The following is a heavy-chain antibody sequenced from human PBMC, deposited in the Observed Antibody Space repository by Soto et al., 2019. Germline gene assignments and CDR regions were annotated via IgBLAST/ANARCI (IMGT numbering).Heavy chain of an antibody. V-gene: IGHV1-18*01. D-gene: IGHD5-18*01. CDR1: GYTFYSHS. Sequence: QAQLVQSGAEVKKPGASVNVSCKASGYTFYSHSISWVRQAPGQGLEWMGRISADNGNTKYAQKFRGRVTMATDTSTSTVYRELRNLRSDDTAVYYCARCIQQDYYYGMDVWGQGTTVTVSS. CDR2: ISADNGNT. CDR3: ARCIQQDYYYGMDV. J-gene: IGHJ6*02.